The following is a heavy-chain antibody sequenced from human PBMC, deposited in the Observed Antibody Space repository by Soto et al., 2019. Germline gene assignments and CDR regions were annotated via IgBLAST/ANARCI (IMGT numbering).Heavy chain of an antibody. CDR1: GGSISSYY. Sequence: QVQLQESGPGLVKPSETLSLTCTVSGGSISSYYWSWIRQPPGKGLEWIGYIYYSGSTNYNPSLKSRVTISVDTSKNQFSLKLSSVTAAETAVYYCARVGYCSSTSCYTAFDYWGQGTLVTVSS. CDR3: ARVGYCSSTSCYTAFDY. J-gene: IGHJ4*02. V-gene: IGHV4-59*01. CDR2: IYYSGST. D-gene: IGHD2-2*02.